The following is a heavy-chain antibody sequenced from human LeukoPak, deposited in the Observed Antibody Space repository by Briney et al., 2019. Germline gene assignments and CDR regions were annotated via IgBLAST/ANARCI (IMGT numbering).Heavy chain of an antibody. CDR2: IYYSGST. CDR1: GGSISSYY. J-gene: IGHJ4*02. Sequence: SETLSLTCTVSGGSISSYYWSWIRQPPGKGLEWIGYIYYSGSTNYNPSLKSRVTISVDKSKNQFSLKLSSVTAADTAVYYCARQKTSSGWSGVDYWGQGTLVTVSS. CDR3: ARQKTSSGWSGVDY. D-gene: IGHD6-19*01. V-gene: IGHV4-59*12.